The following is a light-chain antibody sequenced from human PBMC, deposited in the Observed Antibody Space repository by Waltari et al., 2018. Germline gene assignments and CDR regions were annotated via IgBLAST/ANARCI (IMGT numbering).Light chain of an antibody. J-gene: IGLJ3*02. Sequence: QSVLTQPPSVAEAPRQRVTISCSGSSPNIGHHAVHCYQQLPGKAPKLLIYYDDLLSSGVSDRFSGSKSGTSASLAISGLQSEDEADYYCAAWDDSLNGWLFGGGTKLTVL. CDR1: SPNIGHHA. CDR2: YDD. CDR3: AAWDDSLNGWL. V-gene: IGLV1-36*01.